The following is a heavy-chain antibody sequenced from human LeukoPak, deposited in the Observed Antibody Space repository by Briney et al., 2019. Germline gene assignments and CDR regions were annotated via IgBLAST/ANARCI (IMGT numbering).Heavy chain of an antibody. CDR2: LSGNGGGT. CDR3: AKARLYTSLDYFDY. CDR1: GFTFSSYS. Sequence: PGGSLRLSCAASGFTFSSYSMNWVRQAPGKGLEWVSGLSGNGGGTYYADSVKGRFTISRDNSKNTLYLQMNNLRAEDTAVYYCAKARLYTSLDYFDYWGQGTLVTVSS. D-gene: IGHD5-18*01. J-gene: IGHJ4*02. V-gene: IGHV3-23*01.